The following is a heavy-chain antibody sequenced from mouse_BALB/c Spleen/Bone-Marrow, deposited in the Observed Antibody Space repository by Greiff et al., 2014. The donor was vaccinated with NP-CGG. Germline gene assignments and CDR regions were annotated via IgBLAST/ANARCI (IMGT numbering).Heavy chain of an antibody. Sequence: QVQLQQSGAELVKPGASVKLSCKASGYTFTSYWMHWVKQRPGQGPEWIGEIDPSDSYTNYNQKFKGKATLTVDKSSSTAYMQLSSLTSEDSAVYFCARWLLRYYAMDDWGQGTSVTASS. V-gene: IGHV1-69*02. CDR2: IDPSDSYT. CDR1: GYTFTSYW. CDR3: ARWLLRYYAMDD. D-gene: IGHD2-3*01. J-gene: IGHJ4*01.